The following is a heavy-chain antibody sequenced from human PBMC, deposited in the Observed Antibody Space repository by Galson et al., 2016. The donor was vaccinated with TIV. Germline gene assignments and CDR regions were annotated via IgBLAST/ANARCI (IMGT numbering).Heavy chain of an antibody. CDR3: ARDVSHGLDV. J-gene: IGHJ6*02. V-gene: IGHV1-18*04. CDR2: INTYNGDT. Sequence: SVKVSCKASGYTFTNYFMHWVRQAPGQGLEWMGWINTYNGDTNYTQKLQGRVTMATDTSTSTAYMELRSLRSDDTAVYYCARDVSHGLDVWGQGTTVTVSS. CDR1: GYTFTNYF.